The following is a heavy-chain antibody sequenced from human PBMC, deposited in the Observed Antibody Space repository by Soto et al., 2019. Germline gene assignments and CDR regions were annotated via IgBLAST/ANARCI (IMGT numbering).Heavy chain of an antibody. CDR2: IYYSGTT. CDR1: GGSSSSYF. CDR3: ARETGSGSYYDY. D-gene: IGHD3-10*01. Sequence: ETLSLTCTASGGSSSSYFWSWIRQPPGKGLEWIGYIYYSGTTNYNPSLKNRVTISVDTSKNQFSLSLSSVTAADTGVYYCARETGSGSYYDYWGQGALVTVSS. V-gene: IGHV4-59*01. J-gene: IGHJ4*02.